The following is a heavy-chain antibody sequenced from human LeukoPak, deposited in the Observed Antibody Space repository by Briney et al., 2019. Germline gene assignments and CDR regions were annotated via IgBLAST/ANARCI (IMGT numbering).Heavy chain of an antibody. J-gene: IGHJ5*02. Sequence: GGSLRLSCAASGFTFSSYSMNWVRQAPGKGLEWVSYISSSSSTIYYADSVKGRFTISRDNAKNSLYLQMNSLRAEDTAMYYCARDKYCSGGSCSSVLNRFDPWGQGTLVTVSS. CDR2: ISSSSSTI. D-gene: IGHD2-15*01. V-gene: IGHV3-48*01. CDR3: ARDKYCSGGSCSSVLNRFDP. CDR1: GFTFSSYS.